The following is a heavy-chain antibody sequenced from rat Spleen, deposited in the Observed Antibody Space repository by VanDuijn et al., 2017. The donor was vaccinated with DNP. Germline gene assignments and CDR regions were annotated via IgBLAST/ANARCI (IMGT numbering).Heavy chain of an antibody. J-gene: IGHJ3*01. D-gene: IGHD1-4*01. CDR3: VTSPGPNWFAH. V-gene: IGHV5-25*01. CDR2: IRTGGEDT. CDR1: GFSFSDYY. Sequence: EVQLVESGGGLVQPGRSLKLSCAVSGFSFSDYYMAWVRQAPTKGLEWVASIRTGGEDTYYRDSVKGRFTISRDNADHTLYLQMDSLRSEDTATYYCVTSPGPNWFAHWGQGTLVTVSS.